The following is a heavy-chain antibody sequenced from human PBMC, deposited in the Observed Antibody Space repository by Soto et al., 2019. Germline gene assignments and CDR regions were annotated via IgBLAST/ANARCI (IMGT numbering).Heavy chain of an antibody. CDR1: GGTFSTYA. CDR3: ARPKGTYSSGYYYFDF. CDR2: IIPLFGTA. J-gene: IGHJ4*02. V-gene: IGHV1-69*01. D-gene: IGHD6-19*01. Sequence: QVQLEQSGAEVKQPGSSVRVSCKTSGGTFSTYAINWVRQAPGQGLEWMGAIIPLFGTADYSQKFQGRVTITADESTSTAYMELSSLRSDATAVYFCARPKGTYSSGYYYFDFWGQGTLVTVSS.